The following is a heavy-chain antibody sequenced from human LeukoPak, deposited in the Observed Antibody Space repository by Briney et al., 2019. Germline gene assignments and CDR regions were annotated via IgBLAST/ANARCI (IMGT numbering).Heavy chain of an antibody. CDR1: GFTFSDYY. CDR3: ARVVAGRYQDL. CDR2: ISRSSSYT. Sequence: PGGSLRLSCAASGFTFSDYYISWIRQAPRKGLDWISHISRSSSYTNYADSVKGRFSVSRDHAKNSLYLQMNSLRAEDTAVYYCARVVAGRYQDLWGQGTLVAVSS. J-gene: IGHJ5*02. D-gene: IGHD6-19*01. V-gene: IGHV3-11*05.